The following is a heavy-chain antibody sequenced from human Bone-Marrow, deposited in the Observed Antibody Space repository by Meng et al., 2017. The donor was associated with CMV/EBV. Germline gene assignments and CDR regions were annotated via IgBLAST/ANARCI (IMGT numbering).Heavy chain of an antibody. CDR1: GGSIRSGGYY. V-gene: IGHV4-31*03. J-gene: IGHJ6*02. D-gene: IGHD3-3*01. CDR3: ARSQSPYDFWSGYYIPGGYYYYYGMDV. CDR2: IYYSGST. Sequence: SETLSLTCTVSGGSIRSGGYYWSWIRQHPGKGLEWIGDIYYSGSTYYNPSLKSRVTISVDTSKNQFSLKLSSVTAADTAVYYCARSQSPYDFWSGYYIPGGYYYYYGMDVWGQGTTVTVSS.